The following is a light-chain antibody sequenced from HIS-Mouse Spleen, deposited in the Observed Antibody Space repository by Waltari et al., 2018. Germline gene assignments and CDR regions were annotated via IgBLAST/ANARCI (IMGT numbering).Light chain of an antibody. CDR2: EDS. J-gene: IGLJ2*01. Sequence: SYELTQPPSVSVSPGQTARITCPGDALPKNYASCYQQKSGQAPVLVIYEDSKRPSGIPERFSGSSSGTMATLTISGAQVEDEADYYCYSTDSSGNHRVFGGGTKLTVL. V-gene: IGLV3-10*01. CDR1: ALPKNY. CDR3: YSTDSSGNHRV.